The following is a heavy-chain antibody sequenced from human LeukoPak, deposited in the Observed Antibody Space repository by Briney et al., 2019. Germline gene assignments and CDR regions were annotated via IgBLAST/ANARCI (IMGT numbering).Heavy chain of an antibody. CDR2: IYYSGSN. CDR3: AYCSSTSCYAGGTFDY. Sequence: SETLSLTCTVSGGSISSSSYYWGWIRQPPGKGLEWIGIIYYSGSNYYYPSLKSRATISEDTSKNQFSLKLSSVTAADTAVYYCAYCSSTSCYAGGTFDYWGQATLVTVSP. CDR1: GGSISSSSYY. D-gene: IGHD2-2*01. J-gene: IGHJ4*02. V-gene: IGHV4-39*01.